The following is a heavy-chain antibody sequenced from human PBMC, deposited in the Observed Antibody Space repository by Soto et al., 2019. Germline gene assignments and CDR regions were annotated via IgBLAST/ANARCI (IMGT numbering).Heavy chain of an antibody. CDR1: GFNFSSYA. V-gene: IGHV3-30*04. Sequence: GGSLRLSCAASGFNFSSYAMHWVRQAPGKGLEWVAVISYDGGKKYYADSVKGRFTISRDNSKNTLYVEVNSLSAEDTAVYYCAREGQPAAGTTPHNWGQGTLVTVSS. J-gene: IGHJ4*02. D-gene: IGHD6-13*01. CDR3: AREGQPAAGTTPHN. CDR2: ISYDGGKK.